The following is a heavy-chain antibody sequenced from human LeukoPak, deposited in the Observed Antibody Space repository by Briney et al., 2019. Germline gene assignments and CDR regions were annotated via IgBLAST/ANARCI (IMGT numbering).Heavy chain of an antibody. Sequence: SQTLSPTCAISGDSVSSNSAAWNWIRQSPSRGLEWLGRTYYRSKWFNDYAVSVKSRITINPDTSKNQFSLHLNSVTPEDTAVYYCTRYDSSGYYFDYWGQGTLVTVSS. J-gene: IGHJ4*02. CDR2: TYYRSKWFN. CDR1: GDSVSSNSAA. CDR3: TRYDSSGYYFDY. D-gene: IGHD3-22*01. V-gene: IGHV6-1*01.